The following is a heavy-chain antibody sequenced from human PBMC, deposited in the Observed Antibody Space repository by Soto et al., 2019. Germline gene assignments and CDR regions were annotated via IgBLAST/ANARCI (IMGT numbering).Heavy chain of an antibody. CDR3: ARDRLRFLAAPGHFDY. V-gene: IGHV3-33*01. J-gene: IGHJ4*02. Sequence: HPGGSLRLSCAASGFTFSSYGMHWVRQAPGKGLEWVAVIWYDGSNKYYADSVKGRFTISRDNSKNTLYLQMNSLRAEDTAVYYCARDRLRFLAAPGHFDYWGQGTLVTVSS. CDR1: GFTFSSYG. CDR2: IWYDGSNK. D-gene: IGHD3-3*01.